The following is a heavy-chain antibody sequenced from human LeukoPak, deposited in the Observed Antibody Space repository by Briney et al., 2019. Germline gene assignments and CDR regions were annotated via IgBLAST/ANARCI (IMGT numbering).Heavy chain of an antibody. J-gene: IGHJ4*02. D-gene: IGHD5-12*01. CDR2: IYTSGST. V-gene: IGHV4-61*02. CDR3: ARIMATPLGYFDY. CDR1: GGSISSGSYY. Sequence: SETLSLTCTVSGGSISSGSYYWSWIRQPAGKGLEWIGRIYTSGSTNYNPSLKSRVTISVDTSKNQFSLKLSSVTAADTAVYYCARIMATPLGYFDYWGQGTLVTVSS.